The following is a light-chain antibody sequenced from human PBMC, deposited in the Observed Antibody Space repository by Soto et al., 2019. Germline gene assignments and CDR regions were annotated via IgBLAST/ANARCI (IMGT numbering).Light chain of an antibody. J-gene: IGKJ1*01. CDR3: QQYGSSPGT. CDR2: GAS. Sequence: VLTQFPDTLSLSPGERATLSCRASQSVSSSSLAWYQHKRGQAPRLLIHGASSRATGIPDRFSGSGSGTDFTFTISRLEPEDFAVYYCQQYGSSPGTFGQGTNVDIX. V-gene: IGKV3-20*01. CDR1: QSVSSSS.